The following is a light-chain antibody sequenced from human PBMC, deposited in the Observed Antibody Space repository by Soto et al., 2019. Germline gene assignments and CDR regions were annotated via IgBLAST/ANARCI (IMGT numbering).Light chain of an antibody. J-gene: IGKJ1*01. V-gene: IGKV3-15*01. CDR2: GAS. CDR3: QQYDNWPKT. Sequence: EIMMTQSPATLSVSEGDRATLSCRASQSVSSNLAWYQQKPGQAPRLLIYGASTRATGIPARFSGSGSGTDFTLTVSSLQSEDFAVYYCQQYDNWPKTFGQGTKVDI. CDR1: QSVSSN.